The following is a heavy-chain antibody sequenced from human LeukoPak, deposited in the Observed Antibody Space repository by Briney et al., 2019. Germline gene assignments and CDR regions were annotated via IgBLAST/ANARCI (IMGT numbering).Heavy chain of an antibody. Sequence: SETLSLTCTVSGDSMRGYYWTWIRHLPGKGLQWIGYMHDSGSSTYNPSLKSRVSILLDTSNNQFSLKLRSVTAADTALYYCARKYPRDWLDVFDLWGRGTMVTVSS. CDR3: ARKYPRDWLDVFDL. V-gene: IGHV4-59*01. CDR2: MHDSGSS. D-gene: IGHD3-9*01. J-gene: IGHJ3*01. CDR1: GDSMRGYY.